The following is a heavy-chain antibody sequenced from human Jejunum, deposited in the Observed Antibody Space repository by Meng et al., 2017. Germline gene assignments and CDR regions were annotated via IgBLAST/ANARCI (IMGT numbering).Heavy chain of an antibody. V-gene: IGHV3-74*01. Sequence: GEYLKISCEASGFTFSSYWMHWVRQAPGKGLVWVSRINSDGSSTSNADSVKGRFTISRDNAKNTLYLQMSSLRAEDTAVYYCARAVYSSSWYDYYYYYVMDVWGQGTTVTVSS. CDR2: INSDGSST. D-gene: IGHD6-13*01. J-gene: IGHJ6*02. CDR3: ARAVYSSSWYDYYYYYVMDV. CDR1: GFTFSSYW.